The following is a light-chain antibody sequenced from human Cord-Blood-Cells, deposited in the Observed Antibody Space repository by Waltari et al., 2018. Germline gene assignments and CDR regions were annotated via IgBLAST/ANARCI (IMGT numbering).Light chain of an antibody. CDR1: SLRSHS. CDR3: NSRDSRGNHLV. CDR2: VKN. V-gene: IGLV3-19*01. J-gene: IGLJ2*01. Sequence: SSELTQAPAVSVALGQTVRITCQGDSLRSHSASGYQQKQGQAPVLVIYVKNNRPSGIPGRFSGSSSGNTASVTITGAQAEDEADYYCNSRDSRGNHLVFGVGTKLTVL.